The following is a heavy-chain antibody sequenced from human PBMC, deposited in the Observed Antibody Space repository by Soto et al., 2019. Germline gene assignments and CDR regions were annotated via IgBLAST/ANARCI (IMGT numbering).Heavy chain of an antibody. D-gene: IGHD6-6*01. V-gene: IGHV3-9*01. CDR3: AKDIYSSSFIAFDI. Sequence: EVQLVESGGGLVQPGRSLRLSCAASGFTFDDYAMHWVRQAPGKGLEWVSGISWNSGSIGYADSVRGRFTISRDNAKNSLYLQMNSLRAEDTALYYCAKDIYSSSFIAFDIWGQGTMVTVSS. CDR2: ISWNSGSI. CDR1: GFTFDDYA. J-gene: IGHJ3*02.